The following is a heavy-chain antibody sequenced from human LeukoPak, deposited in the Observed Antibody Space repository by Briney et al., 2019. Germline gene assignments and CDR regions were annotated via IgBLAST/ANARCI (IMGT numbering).Heavy chain of an antibody. V-gene: IGHV3-9*01. CDR1: GFTFDDYA. D-gene: IGHD1-26*01. Sequence: PGRSLRLSCAASGFTFDDYAMHWVRQAPGKGLEWVSSISWNSGSIGYADSVKGRFTISRDNAKNSLYLQMNSLRVEDTALYYCAKDRGGSSELGDAFDVWGQGTMVRVSS. J-gene: IGHJ3*01. CDR2: ISWNSGSI. CDR3: AKDRGGSSELGDAFDV.